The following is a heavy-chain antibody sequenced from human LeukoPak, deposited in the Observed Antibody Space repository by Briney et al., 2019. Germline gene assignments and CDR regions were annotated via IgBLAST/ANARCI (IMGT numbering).Heavy chain of an antibody. D-gene: IGHD2-15*01. CDR3: TKVVVSGRGDYIAS. CDR1: GFNFRSSA. J-gene: IGHJ4*02. Sequence: PVGSLRLSCAASGFNFRSSAMAWVRLTPGKGLEWVSSISGSGETIHNADSVKGRFVISRDNSKNTLTLLMNSLGAEDTAVYYCTKVVVSGRGDYIASWGQGTLVTVSS. CDR2: ISGSGETI. V-gene: IGHV3-23*01.